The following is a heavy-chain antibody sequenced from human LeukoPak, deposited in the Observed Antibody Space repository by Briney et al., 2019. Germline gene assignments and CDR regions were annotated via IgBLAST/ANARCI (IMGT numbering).Heavy chain of an antibody. V-gene: IGHV4-59*01. Sequence: SETLSLTCTVSGDSIRSYYWSWIRQPPGKGLEWIGYIYYSGSANYSPSLKSRVTISLDTSQNQISLNLTSVTAADTAVYYCARSSGSGSRNYYHYPLDVWGQGTTVTVSS. D-gene: IGHD3-10*01. CDR3: ARSSGSGSRNYYHYPLDV. CDR1: GDSIRSYY. J-gene: IGHJ6*02. CDR2: IYYSGSA.